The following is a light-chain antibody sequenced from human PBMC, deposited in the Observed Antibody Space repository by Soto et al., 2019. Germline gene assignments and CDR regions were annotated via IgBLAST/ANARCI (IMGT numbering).Light chain of an antibody. CDR1: QGIKNW. Sequence: DIQMNQSPSYVSASVGDRVTITCRASQGIKNWLAWYQQKPGKAPNLLIYTGSSLQSGVPSRFSGSGSGTDFTLTINSLQPEDFATYYCPQAASFPITFGQGTRLEIK. CDR3: PQAASFPIT. J-gene: IGKJ5*01. V-gene: IGKV1-12*01. CDR2: TGS.